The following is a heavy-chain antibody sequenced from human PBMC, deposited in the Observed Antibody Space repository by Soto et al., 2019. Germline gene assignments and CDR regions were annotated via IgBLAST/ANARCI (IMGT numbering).Heavy chain of an antibody. CDR2: ITWNGRNT. CDR1: GFNFDDYA. J-gene: IGHJ3*02. D-gene: IGHD4-17*01. V-gene: IGHV3-20*04. Sequence: EVQLVESGGGVVRPGGSLRLSCAASGFNFDDYAMSWVRQVPVKGLEGVSGITWNGRNTGYVDSVKGRFTISRDNAKNSLYLQMNSLRAEDTAFYYCVRVRAWLDGDYLGGDAFDIWGQGTMVTVSS. CDR3: VRVRAWLDGDYLGGDAFDI.